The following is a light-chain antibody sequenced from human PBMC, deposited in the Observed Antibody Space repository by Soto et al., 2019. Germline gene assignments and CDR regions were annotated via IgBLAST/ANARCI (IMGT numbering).Light chain of an antibody. Sequence: QSALTQPPSASGSPGQSVTMSCSGTSSDVGGYDYVSWYQQHPGKAPKLMIYEVSKRPSGVPDRFFGSKSGNTASPTVSGLQAEDEADYYCSSYAGSSNFVVFGGGTKLTVL. CDR3: SSYAGSSNFVV. CDR2: EVS. CDR1: SSDVGGYDY. J-gene: IGLJ2*01. V-gene: IGLV2-8*01.